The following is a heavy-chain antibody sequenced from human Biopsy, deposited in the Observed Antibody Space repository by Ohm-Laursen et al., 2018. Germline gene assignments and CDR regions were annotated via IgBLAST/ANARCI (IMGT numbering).Heavy chain of an antibody. CDR2: IYYCVMT. CDR1: GDSVTKYY. Sequence: GTLSLTCTVSGDSVTKYYWSWIRQRPGKGLERIGLIYYCVMTNSNPSLQSRVSISVDTSRNQVSLTLSSVTAADTAVYYCARDSEILNYGNFKYYHYYGMDVWGQGTKVTVSS. CDR3: ARDSEILNYGNFKYYHYYGMDV. D-gene: IGHD4-11*01. J-gene: IGHJ6*02. V-gene: IGHV4-59*02.